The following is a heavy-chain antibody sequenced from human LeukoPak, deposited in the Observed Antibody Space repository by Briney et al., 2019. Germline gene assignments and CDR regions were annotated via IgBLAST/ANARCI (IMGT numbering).Heavy chain of an antibody. CDR2: FYHSGHT. V-gene: IGHV4-39*07. Sequence: SETLSLTCTGSGGTISRKSQHWLGIRQPPGKALEWIRSFYHSGHTYSNPPHKSRLTLSVDTSEHPVSPKQISVTAADAGVYFCARDPGFGAMVRGVSLYAFDIWGQGTMVTVSS. J-gene: IGHJ3*02. CDR3: ARDPGFGAMVRGVSLYAFDI. D-gene: IGHD3-10*01. CDR1: GGTISRKSQH.